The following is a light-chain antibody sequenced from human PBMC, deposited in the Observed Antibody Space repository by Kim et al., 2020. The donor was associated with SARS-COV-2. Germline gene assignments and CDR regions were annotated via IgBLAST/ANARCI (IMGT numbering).Light chain of an antibody. CDR2: GAS. Sequence: EIVMTQSPATLSVSPGERATLSYRASPSVNSNLAWYQQKPGQAPRLLIYGASTRATGIPARFSGSGSGTEFTLTISSLQSEDFAAYYCQQYNNWPRTFGQGTKVEIK. V-gene: IGKV3-15*01. J-gene: IGKJ1*01. CDR3: QQYNNWPRT. CDR1: PSVNSN.